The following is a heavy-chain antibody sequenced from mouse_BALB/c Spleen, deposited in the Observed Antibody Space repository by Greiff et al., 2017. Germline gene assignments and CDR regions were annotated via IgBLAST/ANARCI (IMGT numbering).Heavy chain of an antibody. V-gene: IGHV5-4*02. CDR1: GFTFSDYY. J-gene: IGHJ3*01. D-gene: IGHD1-1*01. CDR2: ISDGGSYT. CDR3: ARDKTTVVATPAWFAY. Sequence: EVMLVESGGGLVKPGGSLKLSCAASGFTFSDYYMYWVRQTPEKRLEWVATISDGGSYTYYPDSVKGRFTISRDNAKNNLYLQMSSLKSEDTAMYYCARDKTTVVATPAWFAYWGQGTLVTVS.